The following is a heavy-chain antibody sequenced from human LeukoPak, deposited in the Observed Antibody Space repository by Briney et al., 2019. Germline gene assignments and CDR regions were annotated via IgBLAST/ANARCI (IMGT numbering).Heavy chain of an antibody. Sequence: GASVKVSCKASGGTFSSYAISWVRQAPGQGLEWMGGIIPIFGTANYAQKFQGRVTITTDESTSTAYMELSSLRSEDTAVYYCARGGGHIAVAGIRWFDPWGQGTLVTVSS. J-gene: IGHJ5*02. CDR3: ARGGGHIAVAGIRWFDP. D-gene: IGHD6-19*01. CDR2: IIPIFGTA. CDR1: GGTFSSYA. V-gene: IGHV1-69*05.